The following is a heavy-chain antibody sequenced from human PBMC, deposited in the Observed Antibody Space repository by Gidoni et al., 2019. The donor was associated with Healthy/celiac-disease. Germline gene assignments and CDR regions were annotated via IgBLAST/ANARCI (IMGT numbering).Heavy chain of an antibody. Sequence: QVQLVESGGGVVQHGRSLRLSCAASGFTFSSYAMHWVRQAPGKGLEWVAVISYDGSNKSYADSVKGRFTISRDNSKNTLYLQMNSLRAEDTAVYYCIGQQLVWGQGTLATVSS. V-gene: IGHV3-30*04. D-gene: IGHD6-13*01. CDR2: ISYDGSNK. CDR1: GFTFSSYA. J-gene: IGHJ4*02. CDR3: IGQQLV.